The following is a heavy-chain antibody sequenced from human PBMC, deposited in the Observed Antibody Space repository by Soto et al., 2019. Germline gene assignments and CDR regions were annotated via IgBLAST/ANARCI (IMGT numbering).Heavy chain of an antibody. CDR2: IYYSGST. CDR3: ARGGNYYGSGSYYNEYYFDY. J-gene: IGHJ4*02. Sequence: PSETLSLTCTVSGGSISSYYWSWIRQPPGKGLEWIGYIYYSGSTNYNPSLKSRVTISVDTSKNQFSLKLSSVTAADTAVYYCARGGNYYGSGSYYNEYYFDYWGQGTLVTVSS. V-gene: IGHV4-59*01. D-gene: IGHD3-10*01. CDR1: GGSISSYY.